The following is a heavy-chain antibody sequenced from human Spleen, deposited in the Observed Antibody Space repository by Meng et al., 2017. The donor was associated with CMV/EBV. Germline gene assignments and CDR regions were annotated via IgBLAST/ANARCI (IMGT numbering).Heavy chain of an antibody. J-gene: IGHJ4*02. CDR3: ARDRLAAGGGTGY. D-gene: IGHD6-13*01. Sequence: ASVKVSCKASGYTFTGYYMHWVRQAPGQGLEWMGWINPNSGGTNYAQKFQGRVTMTRDTSITTAYMELRSLRSDDTAVYYCARDRLAAGGGTGYWGQGTLVTVSS. CDR2: INPNSGGT. CDR1: GYTFTGYY. V-gene: IGHV1-2*02.